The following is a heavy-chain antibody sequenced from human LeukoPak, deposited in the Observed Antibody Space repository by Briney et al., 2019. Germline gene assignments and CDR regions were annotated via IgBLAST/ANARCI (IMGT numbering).Heavy chain of an antibody. V-gene: IGHV4-59*01. CDR2: IYYSGST. Sequence: PSETLSLTCTVSGGSISSYYWSWIRQPPGKGLEWIGYIYYSGSTNYNPSLKSRVTISVDTSKNQFSLKLSSVTAADTAMYYCARATPMTTVTRWYFDLWGRGTLVTVSS. CDR1: GGSISSYY. J-gene: IGHJ2*01. D-gene: IGHD4-17*01. CDR3: ARATPMTTVTRWYFDL.